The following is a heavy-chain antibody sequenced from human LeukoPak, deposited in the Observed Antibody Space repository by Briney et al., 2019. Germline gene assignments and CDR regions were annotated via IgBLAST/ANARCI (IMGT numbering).Heavy chain of an antibody. CDR3: AKDLGIAARRAGSRTNWFDP. CDR2: ISGSGGST. D-gene: IGHD6-6*01. V-gene: IGHV3-23*01. Sequence: GGPLRLSCAASGFTFSSYAMSWVRQAPGKGLEWVSAISGSGGSTYYADSVKGRFTISRDNSKNTLYLQMNSLRAEDTAVYYCAKDLGIAARRAGSRTNWFDPWGQGTLVTVSS. CDR1: GFTFSSYA. J-gene: IGHJ5*02.